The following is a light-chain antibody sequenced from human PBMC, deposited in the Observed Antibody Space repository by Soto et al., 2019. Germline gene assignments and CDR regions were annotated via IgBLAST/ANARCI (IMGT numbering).Light chain of an antibody. CDR1: HSISSN. CDR2: GAS. V-gene: IGKV3-15*01. J-gene: IGKJ1*01. Sequence: EVVITQSPATLSVSRGERCTVACSASHSISSNLAWYQQQPGQAPRLLIYGASTRATGIPARFSGSGYGTEFTLTISSLQSEDFAVYYCQQYNIWTWTFGQGTKVDIK. CDR3: QQYNIWTWT.